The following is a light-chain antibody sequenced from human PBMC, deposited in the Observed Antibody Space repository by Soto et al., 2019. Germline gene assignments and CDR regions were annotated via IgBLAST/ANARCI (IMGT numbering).Light chain of an antibody. CDR2: DVS. Sequence: HSALTQPASVSGSPGQSITISCTGTSSDVGGYNYVSWYQQHPGKAPKLMIYDVSNRPSGVSNRFSGSKSGNTASLTISGIQAEDEADYYCSSYTSSSTVVFGGGTKLTVL. CDR1: SSDVGGYNY. V-gene: IGLV2-14*01. CDR3: SSYTSSSTVV. J-gene: IGLJ2*01.